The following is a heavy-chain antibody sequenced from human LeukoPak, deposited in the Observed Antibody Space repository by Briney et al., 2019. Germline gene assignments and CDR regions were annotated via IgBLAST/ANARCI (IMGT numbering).Heavy chain of an antibody. D-gene: IGHD3-10*01. CDR2: ISSSSSYI. J-gene: IGHJ6*03. CDR1: GFTFSSYS. CDR3: ARVVGFGELDYYYYMDV. Sequence: GGSVRLSCAASGFTFSSYSMNWVRQAPGKGLEWVSSISSSSSYIYYADSVKGRFTISRDNAKNSLYPQMNSLRAEDTAVYYCARVVGFGELDYYYYMDVWGKGTTVTISS. V-gene: IGHV3-21*01.